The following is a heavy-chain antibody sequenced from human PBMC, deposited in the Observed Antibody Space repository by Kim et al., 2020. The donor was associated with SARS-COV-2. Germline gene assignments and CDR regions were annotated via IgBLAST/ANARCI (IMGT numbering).Heavy chain of an antibody. D-gene: IGHD6-6*01. Sequence: YAQKFQGRVTITADESTSTAYMELSSLRSEDTAVYYCARSPGSSSGYFQHWGQGTLVTVSS. J-gene: IGHJ1*01. CDR3: ARSPGSSSGYFQH. V-gene: IGHV1-69*01.